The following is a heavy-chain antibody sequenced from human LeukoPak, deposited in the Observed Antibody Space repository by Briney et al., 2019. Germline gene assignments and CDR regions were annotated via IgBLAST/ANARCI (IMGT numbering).Heavy chain of an antibody. D-gene: IGHD1-26*01. J-gene: IGHJ4*02. CDR2: IKQDGSEK. V-gene: IGHV3-7*01. Sequence: GGSLRLSCAASGFTFSNYYMSWVRQAPGKGLERVANIKQDGSEKSYVDSVKGRFTISRDNAENSLYLQMNSLRAEDTAVYFCARDREVGATIHDYWGQGTLVTVSS. CDR1: GFTFSNYY. CDR3: ARDREVGATIHDY.